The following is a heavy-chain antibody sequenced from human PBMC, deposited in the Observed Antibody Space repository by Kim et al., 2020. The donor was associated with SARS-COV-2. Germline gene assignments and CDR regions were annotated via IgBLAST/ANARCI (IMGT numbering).Heavy chain of an antibody. CDR1: GFTFSSYG. J-gene: IGHJ4*02. CDR2: ISYDGSNK. V-gene: IGHV3-30*18. CDR3: AKTSMVNGIVGATAGGPDY. Sequence: GGSRRLSCAASGFTFSSYGMHWVRQAPGKGLEWVAVISYDGSNKYYADSVKGRFTISRDNSKNTLYLQMNSLRAEDTAVYYCAKTSMVNGIVGATAGGPDYWGQGTLVTVSS. D-gene: IGHD1-26*01.